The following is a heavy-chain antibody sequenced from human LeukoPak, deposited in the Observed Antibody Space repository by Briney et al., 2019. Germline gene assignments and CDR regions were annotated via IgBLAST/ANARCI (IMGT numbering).Heavy chain of an antibody. Sequence: SETLSLTCAVYGGSFSGYYWSWIRQPPGKGLEWIGEINHSGSTSYNPSLKSRVTISEDTSKNQFSLNLNSVTAADTAIYYCARAYSPVWNGSHSLFDPWGQGTLVTVSS. CDR2: INHSGST. J-gene: IGHJ5*02. CDR1: GGSFSGYY. CDR3: ARAYSPVWNGSHSLFDP. V-gene: IGHV4-34*01. D-gene: IGHD1-26*01.